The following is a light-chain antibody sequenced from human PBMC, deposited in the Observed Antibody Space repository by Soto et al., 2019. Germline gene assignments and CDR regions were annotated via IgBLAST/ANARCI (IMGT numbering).Light chain of an antibody. Sequence: EIVLTQSPVTLSLSAGERVALSCRASQSVSSLLAWYQQKPGQAPRLLIYDASNRATGIPARFSGNGSGTDFTLTISRLQPEDSAVYYCHHRSYWPPSFGPGTPVEIK. J-gene: IGKJ3*01. CDR1: QSVSSL. V-gene: IGKV3-11*01. CDR3: HHRSYWPPS. CDR2: DAS.